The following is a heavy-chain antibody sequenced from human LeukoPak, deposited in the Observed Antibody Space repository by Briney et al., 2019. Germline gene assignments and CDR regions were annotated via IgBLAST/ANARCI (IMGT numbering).Heavy chain of an antibody. J-gene: IGHJ5*02. D-gene: IGHD3-10*01. Sequence: SETLSLTCTVSGGSISSYYWSWLRQPAGKGLEGIGRIYTSGSTNYNPSLKSRVTMSVDTSKNQFSLKLSSLPAADTAVYPCARASDGSGSSPASWGQGTRVTVSS. CDR2: IYTSGST. CDR1: GGSISSYY. CDR3: ARASDGSGSSPAS. V-gene: IGHV4-4*07.